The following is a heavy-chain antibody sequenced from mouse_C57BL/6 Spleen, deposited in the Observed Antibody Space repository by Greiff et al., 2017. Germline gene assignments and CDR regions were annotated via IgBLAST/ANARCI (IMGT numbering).Heavy chain of an antibody. CDR1: DSEVFPIAY. CDR2: ILPSIGRT. D-gene: IGHD1-1*01. CDR3: AREHYYGSGDWYADV. Sequence: VQLQQSGSELRSPGSSVSLSCKDFDSEVFPIAYMSWVRQKPGHGFEWIGGILPSIGRTIYGEKFEDKATLDADTLSNTAYLELNSLTSECTVIYLSAREHYYGSGDWYADVWGTETPVTVSS. J-gene: IGHJ1*03. V-gene: IGHV15-2*01.